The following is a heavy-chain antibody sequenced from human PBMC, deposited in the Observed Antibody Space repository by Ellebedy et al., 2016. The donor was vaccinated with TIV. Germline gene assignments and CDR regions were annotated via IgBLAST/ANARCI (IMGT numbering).Heavy chain of an antibody. CDR3: ARDLGIMITFGGVIALDY. D-gene: IGHD3-16*02. Sequence: PGGSLRLSCAASGFIVSSNYMSWVRQAPGKGLEWVSIIYSGGGTYYADSVKGRFTISRDNSKNTLYLQMNSLRAEDTAVYYCARDLGIMITFGGVIALDYWGQGTLVTVSS. J-gene: IGHJ4*02. CDR1: GFIVSSNY. V-gene: IGHV3-66*02. CDR2: IYSGGGT.